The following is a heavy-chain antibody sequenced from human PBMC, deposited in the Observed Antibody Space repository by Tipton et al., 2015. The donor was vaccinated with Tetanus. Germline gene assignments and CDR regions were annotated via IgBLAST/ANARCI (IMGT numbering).Heavy chain of an antibody. CDR2: IYQTDST. D-gene: IGHD3-22*01. CDR3: VRATPSGSYFVRYYSMDV. Sequence: TLSLTCNVSGALLTTGGYSWGWIRQPPGQGLEWLGYIYQTDSTYYNPSVRSRLTLSLRRSKNQVSLKLSSVTAADTAVYYCVRATPSGSYFVRYYSMDVWGQGTTVVVSS. CDR1: GALLTTGGYS. V-gene: IGHV4-30-2*01. J-gene: IGHJ6*02.